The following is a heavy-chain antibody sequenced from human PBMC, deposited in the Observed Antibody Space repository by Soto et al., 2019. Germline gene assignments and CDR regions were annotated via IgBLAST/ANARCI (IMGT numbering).Heavy chain of an antibody. CDR3: ARVVGALGDWFDP. CDR1: GYTFTSYG. J-gene: IGHJ5*02. Sequence: QVQLVQSGAEVKKPGASVKVSCKASGYTFTSYGISWVRQAPGQGLEWMGRISAYNGNTNYAQKLQGRVTITTDTSTSTAYMELRRLRSDDTAVYYCARVVGALGDWFDPWGQGTLVTVSS. CDR2: ISAYNGNT. V-gene: IGHV1-18*01. D-gene: IGHD1-26*01.